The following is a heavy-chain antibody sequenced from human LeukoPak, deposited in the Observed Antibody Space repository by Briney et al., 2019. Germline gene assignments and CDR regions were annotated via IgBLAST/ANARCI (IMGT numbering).Heavy chain of an antibody. CDR2: IYSGGST. CDR1: GFTVSSNY. V-gene: IGHV3-53*04. D-gene: IGHD3-22*01. Sequence: GGSLRLSCAASGFTVSSNYMSWVRQAPGKGLEWVSVIYSGGSTYYADSVEGRFTISRHNSKNTLYLQMNSLRAEDTAVYYCAREARIKHYYDSSGYQYYYYYGMDVWGQGTTVTVSS. J-gene: IGHJ6*02. CDR3: AREARIKHYYDSSGYQYYYYYGMDV.